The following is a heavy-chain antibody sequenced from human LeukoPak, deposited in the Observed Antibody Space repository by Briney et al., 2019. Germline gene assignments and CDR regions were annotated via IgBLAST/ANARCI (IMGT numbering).Heavy chain of an antibody. Sequence: GASVKVSCKPSGYTVDNYVINCVGQAPGQGLEWRGWINTNTGNPTNAQGFTGRFVFSLDTSVRTAYLQISSLKTEDTVVYYCARSNNDGDYLGVGFDYWGQGTLVTVSS. J-gene: IGHJ4*02. V-gene: IGHV7-4-1*02. D-gene: IGHD4-17*01. CDR3: ARSNNDGDYLGVGFDY. CDR2: INTNTGNP. CDR1: GYTVDNYV.